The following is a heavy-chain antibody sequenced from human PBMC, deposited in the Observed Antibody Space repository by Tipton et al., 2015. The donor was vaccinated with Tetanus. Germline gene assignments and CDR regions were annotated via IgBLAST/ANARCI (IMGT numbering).Heavy chain of an antibody. CDR2: LSYDGRTN. D-gene: IGHD3-16*01. CDR3: AREDGGPTLDYFDS. V-gene: IGHV3-30-3*01. Sequence: SLRLSCAASGFSFGIYPMHWVRQVAGKGLEWVAVLSYDGRTNFYSDSVNGRFTVSRDISRNTLYLQMNSLKVEDTAVYYCAREDGGPTLDYFDSWGQGALVIVSS. CDR1: GFSFGIYP. J-gene: IGHJ4*02.